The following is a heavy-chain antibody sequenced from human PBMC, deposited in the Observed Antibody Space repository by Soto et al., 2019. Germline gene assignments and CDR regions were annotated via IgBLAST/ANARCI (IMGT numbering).Heavy chain of an antibody. V-gene: IGHV1-8*01. D-gene: IGHD1-1*01. CDR1: GYTFTRYD. J-gene: IGHJ4*02. Sequence: GASVKVTCKASGYTFTRYDIYWVRQATGQGLEWMGWMNPSTGNSGYAQKFQGRVTMTSDTSISTAHMELSSLRSEDTAVYYCARRAETNGWNGFGADKYYFDFWGQGTLVTVPS. CDR2: MNPSTGNS. CDR3: ARRAETNGWNGFGADKYYFDF.